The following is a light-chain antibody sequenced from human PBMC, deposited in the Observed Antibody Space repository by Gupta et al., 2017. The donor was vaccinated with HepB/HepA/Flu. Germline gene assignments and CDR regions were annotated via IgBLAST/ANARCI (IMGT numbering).Light chain of an antibody. CDR2: GVS. CDR1: QSVSSN. V-gene: IGKV3-15*01. Sequence: EMGMTQSPATLFVSPGERATLSCRASQSVSSNLAWYQQKPGQAPRLLIYGVSTRATDIPARFSGSGSGTDFTLTISSLQSEDFAVYYCQQYKEWPTTFGQGTKVEIK. CDR3: QQYKEWPTT. J-gene: IGKJ1*01.